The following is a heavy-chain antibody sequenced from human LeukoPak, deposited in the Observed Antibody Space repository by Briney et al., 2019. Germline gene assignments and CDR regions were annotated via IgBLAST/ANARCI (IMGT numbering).Heavy chain of an antibody. J-gene: IGHJ6*02. D-gene: IGHD2/OR15-2a*01. CDR2: VYYTGST. Sequence: SETLSLTCTVSGGSISSTNYYWGWIRQPPGKGLEWIGNVYYTGSTYYNTSLKSRVTISVDTSKNQFSLELSSVTAADTAVYYCFLPGPYFSNYDVDVWGQGTMVTVSS. CDR1: GGSISSTNYY. CDR3: FLPGPYFSNYDVDV. V-gene: IGHV4-39*01.